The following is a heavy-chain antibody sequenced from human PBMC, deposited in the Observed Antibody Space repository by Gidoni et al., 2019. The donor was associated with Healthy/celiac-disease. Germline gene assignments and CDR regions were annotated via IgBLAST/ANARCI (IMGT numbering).Heavy chain of an antibody. CDR2: INHSGST. CDR3: ARLTIFGVVNPRDAFDI. J-gene: IGHJ3*02. CDR1: GWSFSAYY. V-gene: IGHV4-34*01. Sequence: QVQLQQWGAGLLKPSEPLSLTCAVYGWSFSAYYWSWIRQPPGKGLEWIGEINHSGSTNYNPSLKSRVTISVGTSKNHFSLKLSSVTAADTAVYYCARLTIFGVVNPRDAFDIWGQGTMVTVSS. D-gene: IGHD3-3*01.